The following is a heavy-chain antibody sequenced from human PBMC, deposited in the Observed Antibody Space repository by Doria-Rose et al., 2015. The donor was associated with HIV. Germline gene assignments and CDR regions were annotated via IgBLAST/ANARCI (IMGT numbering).Heavy chain of an antibody. CDR2: NFSDDER. CDR1: GVSLSSPGMG. V-gene: IGHV2-26*01. J-gene: IGHJ4*02. Sequence: SGPVLVKPTETLTLTCTVSGVSLSSPGMGVSWIRQPPGQALEWLAHNFSDDERSYKTSLKSRLTISRGTSKSQVVLTMTDMDPVDTATYYCARIKSSRWYHKYYFDFWGQGTLVIVS. CDR3: ARIKSSRWYHKYYFDF. D-gene: IGHD6-13*01.